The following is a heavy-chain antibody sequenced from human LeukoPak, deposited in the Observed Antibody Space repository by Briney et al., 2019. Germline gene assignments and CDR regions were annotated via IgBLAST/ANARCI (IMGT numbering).Heavy chain of an antibody. J-gene: IGHJ4*02. D-gene: IGHD4-17*01. V-gene: IGHV1-8*03. CDR2: MNPNSGNT. CDR1: GYTFTSYD. CDR3: ARDGDLNFPFDY. Sequence: ASVKVSCKASGYTFTSYDINWVRQATGQGLEWMGWMNPNSGNTGYAQKFQGRVTITRDTSASTAYMELSSLRSEDTAVYYCARDGDLNFPFDYWGQGTLVTVSS.